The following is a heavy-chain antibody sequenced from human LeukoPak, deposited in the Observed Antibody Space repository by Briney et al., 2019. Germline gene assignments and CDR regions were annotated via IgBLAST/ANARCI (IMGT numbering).Heavy chain of an antibody. Sequence: SETLSLTCTVSGGSISSYYWSWIRQPPGKGLEWIGYIYYSGSTNYNPSLKSRVTISVDTSKNQFSLKLSSVTAADTAVCYCARDRYSSGWDPHFDYWGQGTLVTVSS. J-gene: IGHJ4*02. CDR2: IYYSGST. CDR1: GGSISSYY. V-gene: IGHV4-59*01. CDR3: ARDRYSSGWDPHFDY. D-gene: IGHD6-19*01.